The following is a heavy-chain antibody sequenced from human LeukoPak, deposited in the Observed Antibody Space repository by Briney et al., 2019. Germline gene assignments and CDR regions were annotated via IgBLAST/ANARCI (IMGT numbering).Heavy chain of an antibody. CDR3: AKTRRYYDSSGYSSFDP. J-gene: IGHJ5*02. D-gene: IGHD3-22*01. Sequence: PGGSLRLSCAASGFTFSSYAMHWVRQAPGKGLERVAVISYDGSNKYYADSVKGRFTISRDNSKNTLYLQMNSLRAEDTAVYYCAKTRRYYDSSGYSSFDPWGQGTLVTVSS. CDR2: ISYDGSNK. V-gene: IGHV3-30*04. CDR1: GFTFSSYA.